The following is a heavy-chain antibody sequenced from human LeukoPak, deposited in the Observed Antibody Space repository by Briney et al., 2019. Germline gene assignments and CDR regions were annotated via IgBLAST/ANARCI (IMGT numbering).Heavy chain of an antibody. CDR3: ATSYGDYATNDY. CDR2: MNPNSGNT. D-gene: IGHD4-17*01. J-gene: IGHJ4*02. Sequence: ASVKVSCKASGYTFTSYDINWVLQATGQGLEWMGWMNPNSGNTGYAQKFQGRVTMTRNTSISTAYMELSSLRSEDTAVYYCATSYGDYATNDYWGQGTLVTVSS. V-gene: IGHV1-8*01. CDR1: GYTFTSYD.